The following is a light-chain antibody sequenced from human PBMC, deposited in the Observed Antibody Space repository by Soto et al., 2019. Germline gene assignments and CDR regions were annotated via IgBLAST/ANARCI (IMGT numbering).Light chain of an antibody. J-gene: IGLJ2*01. CDR1: SSDVGNYNL. CDR3: CSFALRSTLI. Sequence: QSALTQPASVSGSPGQSITISCTGTSSDVGNYNLVYWYQQYPGKAPKLMIYEGGKRPSGVSNRFSGSKSGNTASLTISGLQAEDEADYYCCSFALRSTLIFGGGTKLTAL. CDR2: EGG. V-gene: IGLV2-23*01.